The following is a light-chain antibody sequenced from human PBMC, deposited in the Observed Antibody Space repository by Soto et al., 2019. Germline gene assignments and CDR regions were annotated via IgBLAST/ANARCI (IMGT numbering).Light chain of an antibody. CDR2: CAA. J-gene: IGKJ2*01. CDR1: QSLLSSSHNENS. Sequence: DIVMTQSPDSLAVSLGERPTINCKSSQSLLSSSHNENSLAWFQQSPGQPPKVLIYCAATRESGVPDRFSGSGSGTDFTLTIGSLQAEDVAVYYCQQYYTTLYTFGQGTKLEIK. CDR3: QQYYTTLYT. V-gene: IGKV4-1*01.